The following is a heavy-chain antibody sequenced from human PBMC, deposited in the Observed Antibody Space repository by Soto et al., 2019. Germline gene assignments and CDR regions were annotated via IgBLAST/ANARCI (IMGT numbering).Heavy chain of an antibody. V-gene: IGHV1-69*13. CDR2: IIPIFGTA. CDR1: GGTFSSYA. J-gene: IGHJ4*02. D-gene: IGHD3-10*01. CDR3: ARDLVLHGGSGH. Sequence: GASVKVSCKASGGTFSSYAISWVRQAPGQGLEWMGGIIPIFGTANYAQKFQGRVTITADESTSTAYMELSSLRSEDTAVYYCARDLVLHGGSGHWGQGTLVTVSS.